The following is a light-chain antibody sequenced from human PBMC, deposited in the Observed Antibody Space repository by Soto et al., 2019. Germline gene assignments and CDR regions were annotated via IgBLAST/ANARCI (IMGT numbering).Light chain of an antibody. J-gene: IGKJ1*01. Sequence: EIVLTQSPATLSLSPGERATLSCRASQSISSSLAWYQQTPGQAPRLLIYDASTRATGFPARFSGSGSGTDFTLTIGSLEPEDFAVYYCQQRSEWPRTFGQGTKVEIQ. CDR2: DAS. V-gene: IGKV3-11*01. CDR3: QQRSEWPRT. CDR1: QSISSS.